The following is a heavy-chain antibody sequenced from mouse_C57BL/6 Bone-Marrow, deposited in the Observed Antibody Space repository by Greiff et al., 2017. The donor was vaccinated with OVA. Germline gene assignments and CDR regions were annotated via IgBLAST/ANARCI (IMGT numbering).Heavy chain of an antibody. CDR2: IYPGTSDT. V-gene: IGHV1-5*01. D-gene: IGHD2-2*01. J-gene: IGHJ2*01. CDR1: GYTFTSYW. CDR3: TRGLRRDVYFDY. Sequence: VQLQQSGTVLARPGASVKMSCKTSGYTFTSYWLHWVKQRPGQGLEWIGAIYPGTSDTSYNQKFKGKAKLTAVTSASTAYMELSSLTNEDSAVYYCTRGLRRDVYFDYWGQGTTLTVSS.